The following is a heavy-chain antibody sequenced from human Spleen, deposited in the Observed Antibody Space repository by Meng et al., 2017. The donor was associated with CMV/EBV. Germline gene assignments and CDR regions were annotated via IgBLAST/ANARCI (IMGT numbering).Heavy chain of an antibody. D-gene: IGHD2/OR15-2a*01. CDR1: GYTFTSHW. Sequence: GESLKISCKGSGYTFTSHWIAWVRQMPGKGLEWMGIIYPADSDTTYSPSFQGQVTISADKSISTAYLHWSSLKASDTAMYYCARHYFSSTFYSVDYWGQGTLVTVSS. CDR3: ARHYFSSTFYSVDY. V-gene: IGHV5-51*01. J-gene: IGHJ4*02. CDR2: IYPADSDT.